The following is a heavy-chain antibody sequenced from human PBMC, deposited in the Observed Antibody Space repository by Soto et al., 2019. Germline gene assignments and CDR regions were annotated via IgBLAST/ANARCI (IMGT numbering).Heavy chain of an antibody. Sequence: GGSLRLSCAASGFTFSNYAMHWVRQAPGKGREWVALTSYDGNNEYYTDSVKGRFTISRDNSKNTLFLQMNSPRPEDTAVYYCAKDKGVFNWATSYFDYWGQGALVTVSS. CDR1: GFTFSNYA. D-gene: IGHD1-1*01. CDR2: TSYDGNNE. V-gene: IGHV3-30*18. CDR3: AKDKGVFNWATSYFDY. J-gene: IGHJ4*02.